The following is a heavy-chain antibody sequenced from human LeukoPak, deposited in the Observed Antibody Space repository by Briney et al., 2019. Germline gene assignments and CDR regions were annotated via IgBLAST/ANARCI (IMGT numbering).Heavy chain of an antibody. CDR2: ISSNGGST. CDR1: GFPLSSYA. D-gene: IGHD6-13*01. V-gene: IGHV3-64D*09. Sequence: GGSLRLSRSASGFPLSSYAMHWVRQAPGKGLEYVSAISSNGGSTYYADSVKGRFTISRDNSKNTLYLQMSSLRAEDTAVYYCARAGTVSSRWLLPNFDYWGQGTLVTVSS. J-gene: IGHJ4*02. CDR3: ARAGTVSSRWLLPNFDY.